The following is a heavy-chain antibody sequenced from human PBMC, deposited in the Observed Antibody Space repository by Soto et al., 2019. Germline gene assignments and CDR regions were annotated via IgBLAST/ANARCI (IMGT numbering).Heavy chain of an antibody. CDR1: GFSLSNARMG. V-gene: IGHV2-26*01. CDR3: ARHGRGVGARPLDY. D-gene: IGHD1-26*01. CDR2: IFSNDEK. J-gene: IGHJ4*02. Sequence: QVTLKESGPVLVKPTETLTLTCTVSGFSLSNARMGVSWIRQPPGKALEWLAHIFSNDEKSYSTSLKSRHTISKDTSRSEVVLTMTDMDPVDTATYYCARHGRGVGARPLDYWGQGTLVTVSS.